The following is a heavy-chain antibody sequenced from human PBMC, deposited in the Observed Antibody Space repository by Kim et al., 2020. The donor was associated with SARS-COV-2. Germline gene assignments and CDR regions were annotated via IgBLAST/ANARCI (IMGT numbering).Heavy chain of an antibody. Sequence: GGSLRLSCAASGFTFNTFEMNWVRQAPGKGLEWVSYIGPNARYIYYADSVGGRFTISRDNARNSLYLQIDSLRVEDTGIYYCARGMASTTPSGHAFDIWGQGTIVTVSS. D-gene: IGHD1-26*01. V-gene: IGHV3-48*03. CDR3: ARGMASTTPSGHAFDI. CDR2: IGPNARYI. CDR1: GFTFNTFE. J-gene: IGHJ3*02.